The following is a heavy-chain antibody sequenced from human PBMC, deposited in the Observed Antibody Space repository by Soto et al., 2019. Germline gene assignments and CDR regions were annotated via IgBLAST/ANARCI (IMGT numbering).Heavy chain of an antibody. D-gene: IGHD2-2*01. CDR2: IVVGSGNT. J-gene: IGHJ4*02. CDR3: AARSYCSSTSCYEGFVDY. V-gene: IGHV1-58*02. CDR1: GVTFTSSA. Sequence: SVKVSCTSSGVTFTSSAMQWARQARGQRLEWIGWIVVGSGNTNYAQKFQERVTITRDMSTSTAYMELSSLRSEDTAVYYCAARSYCSSTSCYEGFVDYWGQGTLVTVSS.